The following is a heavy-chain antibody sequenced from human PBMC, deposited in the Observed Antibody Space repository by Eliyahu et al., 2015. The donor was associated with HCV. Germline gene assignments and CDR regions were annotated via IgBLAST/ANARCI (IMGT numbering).Heavy chain of an antibody. CDR2: IXTDSGGT. D-gene: IGHD3-3*01. V-gene: IGHV1-2*02. CDR3: ARGGGLTIFGVVDF. J-gene: IGHJ4*02. Sequence: QVQLVQSGAEVKKPGXSVEVSCXAPGXIXTGHYIHWVRQAPGQGLEWMGWIXTDSGGTHFLQKFQGRVTVTRDTSITTVYMDLRSLKSDDTAVYYCARGGGLTIFGVVDFWGQGTLVNVSS. CDR1: GXIXTGHY.